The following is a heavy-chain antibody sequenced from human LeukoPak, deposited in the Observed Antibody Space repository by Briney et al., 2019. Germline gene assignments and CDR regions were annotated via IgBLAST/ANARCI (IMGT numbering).Heavy chain of an antibody. CDR1: GASISSSPYS. V-gene: IGHV4-61*02. CDR3: ASARSTVGKGFDP. D-gene: IGHD4-23*01. J-gene: IGHJ5*02. Sequence: SETLSLTCTVSGASISSSPYSWSWIRQPAGRGLEWIGRITSSGNTKYNPSLKTPLTISFDTSKNRFSLKLTSVTAAGTAVYYCASARSTVGKGFDPWGQGTLVAVSS. CDR2: ITSSGNT.